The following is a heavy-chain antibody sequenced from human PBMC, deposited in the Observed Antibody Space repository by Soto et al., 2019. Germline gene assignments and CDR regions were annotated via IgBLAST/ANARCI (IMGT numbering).Heavy chain of an antibody. J-gene: IGHJ4*02. D-gene: IGHD2-15*01. CDR2: IYHSGST. CDR3: ARGQVVAAQH. CDR1: GGSISSGGYS. Sequence: QLQLQESGSGLVKPSQTLSLTCAVSGGSISSGGYSWSWIRQPPGKGLEWIGYIYHSGSTYYNPSLXRGVAIXXDRSKNQFSLKLSSVTAADTAVYYCARGQVVAAQHWGQGTLVTVSS. V-gene: IGHV4-30-2*01.